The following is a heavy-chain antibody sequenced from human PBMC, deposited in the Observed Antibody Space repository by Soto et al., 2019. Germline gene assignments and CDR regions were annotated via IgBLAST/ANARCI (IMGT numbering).Heavy chain of an antibody. J-gene: IGHJ4*02. CDR3: ARPKLSYGSGSAPVY. D-gene: IGHD3-10*01. CDR2: INHSGST. Sequence: QVQLQQWGAGLLKPSETLSLTCAVYGGSFSGYYWSWIRQPPGKGLEWIGEINHSGSTNYNPSLKRRATIAGERCKNQFSLKLSSVTAADTAVYYGARPKLSYGSGSAPVYWGQGTLVTVSS. V-gene: IGHV4-34*01. CDR1: GGSFSGYY.